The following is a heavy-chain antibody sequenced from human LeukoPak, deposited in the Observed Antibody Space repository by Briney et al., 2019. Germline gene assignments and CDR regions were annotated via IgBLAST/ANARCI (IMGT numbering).Heavy chain of an antibody. J-gene: IGHJ4*02. CDR2: IYYSGST. CDR3: AAREECSSTSCPPFDY. V-gene: IGHV4-39*01. D-gene: IGHD2-2*01. CDR1: GGSISSSSYY. Sequence: SETLSLTCTVSGGSISSSSYYWGWIRQPPGKGLEWIGSIYYSGSTYYNPSLKSRVTISVDTSKNQFSLKLSSVTAADTAVYYCAAREECSSTSCPPFDYWGQGTLVTLSS.